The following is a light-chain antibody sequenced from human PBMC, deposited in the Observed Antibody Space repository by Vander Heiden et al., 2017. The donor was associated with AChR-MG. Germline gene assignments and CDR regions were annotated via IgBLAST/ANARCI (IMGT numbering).Light chain of an antibody. V-gene: IGKV3-20*01. Sequence: EIVLTQSPGTLSLSPGERATLSCRASQSVSSNYFAWYQQIPGQAPRLLIYGASSRATDIPDRFSGSGSGTDFTLTISRLEPEDFAVYFCQHYGSAPPMYTFGQGTKLEIK. J-gene: IGKJ2*01. CDR2: GAS. CDR3: QHYGSAPPMYT. CDR1: QSVSSNY.